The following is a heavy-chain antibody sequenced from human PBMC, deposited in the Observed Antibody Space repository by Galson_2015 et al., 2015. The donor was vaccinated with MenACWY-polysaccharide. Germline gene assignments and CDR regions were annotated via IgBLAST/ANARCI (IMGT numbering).Heavy chain of an antibody. Sequence: SMRISCAASGFTFTNYAMKWVRQAPGKGLEWVSSIGGSGTTYYPDSVKGRFTISRDNSKIMVYLQMNSLRAEDTAIYYCAKANISGICTAGCACWSVPSLQWSLVNVSS. J-gene: IGHJ5*02. CDR3: AKANISGICTAGCACWSVP. V-gene: IGHV3-23*01. CDR2: IGGSGTT. D-gene: IGHD2-8*02. CDR1: GFTFTNYA.